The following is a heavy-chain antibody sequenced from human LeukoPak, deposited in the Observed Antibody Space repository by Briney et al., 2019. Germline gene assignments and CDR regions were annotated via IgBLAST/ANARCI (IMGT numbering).Heavy chain of an antibody. D-gene: IGHD3-16*01. Sequence: ASVKVSCKASGYTFTSYGISWVRQAPGQGLEWMGWISAYNGNINYAQKLQGRVTMTTDTSTSTAYMELRSLRSDDTAVYYCARDGSYGYGYYYYYMDVWGKGTTVTVSS. CDR1: GYTFTSYG. CDR3: ARDGSYGYGYYYYYMDV. J-gene: IGHJ6*03. V-gene: IGHV1-18*01. CDR2: ISAYNGNI.